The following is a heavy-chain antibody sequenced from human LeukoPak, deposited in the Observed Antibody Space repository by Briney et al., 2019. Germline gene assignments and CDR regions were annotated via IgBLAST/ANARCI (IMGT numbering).Heavy chain of an antibody. Sequence: SETLPLTCTVSGGSISSSSYYWGWIRQPPGKGLGWIGSIYYSGSTYYNPSLKSRVTISVDTSKNQFSLKLSSVTAADTAVYYCARSTVTMQVFWFDPWGQGTLVTVSS. CDR1: GGSISSSSYY. D-gene: IGHD4-17*01. CDR3: ARSTVTMQVFWFDP. CDR2: IYYSGST. V-gene: IGHV4-39*01. J-gene: IGHJ5*02.